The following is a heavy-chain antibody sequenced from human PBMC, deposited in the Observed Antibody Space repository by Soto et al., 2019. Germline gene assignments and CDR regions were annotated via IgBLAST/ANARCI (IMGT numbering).Heavy chain of an antibody. J-gene: IGHJ6*02. Sequence: AASVKVSCKAPGYTFTGYYMHWVRQAPGQGLEWMGWINPNSGGTKYAQKFQGWVTMTRDTSISTAYMELSRLRSDDTAVYYCARTMVRGVIIMDYYGMDVWGQGTTVTVSS. D-gene: IGHD3-10*01. CDR1: GYTFTGYY. CDR3: ARTMVRGVIIMDYYGMDV. V-gene: IGHV1-2*04. CDR2: INPNSGGT.